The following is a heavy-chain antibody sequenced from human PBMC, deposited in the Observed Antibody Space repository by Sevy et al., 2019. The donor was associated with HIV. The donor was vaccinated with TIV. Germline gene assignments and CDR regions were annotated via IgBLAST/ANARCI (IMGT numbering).Heavy chain of an antibody. J-gene: IGHJ4*02. CDR3: ARLPVAAAGLYYFDY. V-gene: IGHV5-51*01. CDR1: GYSFANNW. CDR2: VYPGDSDT. Sequence: GESLKISCKGSGYSFANNWIGWVRQMPGKGLEWMGIVYPGDSDTTYSPSFQGQATISVDKSISTAYLQWNSLKASDTAMYYCARLPVAAAGLYYFDYWGQGTLVTVSS. D-gene: IGHD6-13*01.